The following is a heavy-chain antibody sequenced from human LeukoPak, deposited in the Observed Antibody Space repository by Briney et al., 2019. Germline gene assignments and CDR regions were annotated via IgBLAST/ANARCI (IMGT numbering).Heavy chain of an antibody. Sequence: SETLSLTCAVYGGSFSGYYWSWIRQPPGKGLEWIGEINHSGSTNYNPSLKSRVTISVDTSKNQFSLKLSSVTAADTAVYYCARNYYFDYWGQGTLVTVSS. J-gene: IGHJ4*02. CDR2: INHSGST. D-gene: IGHD4-11*01. V-gene: IGHV4-34*01. CDR1: GGSFSGYY. CDR3: ARNYYFDY.